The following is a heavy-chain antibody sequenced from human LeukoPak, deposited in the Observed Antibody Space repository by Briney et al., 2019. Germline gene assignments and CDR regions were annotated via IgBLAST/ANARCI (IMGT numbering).Heavy chain of an antibody. Sequence: ASVKVSRKASGYTFTSYAMHWVRQAPGQRLEWMGWINAGNGNTKYSQKFQGRVTITRDTPASTAYMELSSLRSEDTAVYYCARDPGYSSGWSYVDYWGQGTLVTVSS. CDR2: INAGNGNT. CDR3: ARDPGYSSGWSYVDY. CDR1: GYTFTSYA. V-gene: IGHV1-3*01. D-gene: IGHD6-19*01. J-gene: IGHJ4*02.